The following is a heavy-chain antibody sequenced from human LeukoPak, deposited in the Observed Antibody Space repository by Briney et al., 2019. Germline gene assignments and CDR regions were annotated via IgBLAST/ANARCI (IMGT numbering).Heavy chain of an antibody. CDR3: ARFLGRITISGVVPYGMDV. J-gene: IGHJ6*02. Sequence: GGSLRLSCAASVSTFRSYDMSWVRQAPGKGLEWVAVIWYDGSNKYYADSVKGRFTISRHSSKNTLYLQMNSLRGEDTAVYYCARFLGRITISGVVPYGMDVWGQGTTVTVSS. D-gene: IGHD3-3*01. CDR1: VSTFRSYD. V-gene: IGHV3-33*08. CDR2: IWYDGSNK.